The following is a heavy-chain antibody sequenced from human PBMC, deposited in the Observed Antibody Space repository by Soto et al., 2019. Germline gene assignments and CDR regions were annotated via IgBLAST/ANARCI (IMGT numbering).Heavy chain of an antibody. V-gene: IGHV1-2*04. J-gene: IGHJ5*02. Sequence: ASVKVSCKASGYTFTGYYMHWVRHAPGQGLEWMGWINPNSGGTNYAQKFQGWVTMTRDTSISTAYMELSRLRSDDTAVYYCARGRIVGAPVWFDPWGQGTLVTVSS. CDR3: ARGRIVGAPVWFDP. CDR1: GYTFTGYY. D-gene: IGHD1-26*01. CDR2: INPNSGGT.